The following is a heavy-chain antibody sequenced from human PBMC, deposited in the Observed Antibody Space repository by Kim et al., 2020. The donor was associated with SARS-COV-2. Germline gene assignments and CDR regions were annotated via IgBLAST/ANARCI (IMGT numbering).Heavy chain of an antibody. CDR2: ISAYNGNT. CDR1: GYTFTSYG. J-gene: IGHJ4*02. Sequence: ASVKVSCKASGYTFTSYGISWVRQAPGQGLEWMGWISAYNGNTNYGQKLQGRVTMTTDTSTSTAYMELRSLRSDDTAVYYCARASYSSGWWTLAVAGGLFDYWGQGTLVTVSS. CDR3: ARASYSSGWWTLAVAGGLFDY. V-gene: IGHV1-18*01. D-gene: IGHD6-19*01.